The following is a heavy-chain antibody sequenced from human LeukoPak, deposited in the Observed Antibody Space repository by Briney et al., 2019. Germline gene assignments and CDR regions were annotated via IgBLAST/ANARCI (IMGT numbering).Heavy chain of an antibody. Sequence: TSETLSLTCTVSGGSISSYYWNWIRQPPGKGLEWIGYIYYSGSTSYSPSLKSRVTMSVDTSKNQFSLKLRSVTAADTAVYHCARQRDGYNIFDNWGQGTLVTVSS. CDR3: ARQRDGYNIFDN. CDR1: GGSISSYY. V-gene: IGHV4-59*08. D-gene: IGHD5-24*01. J-gene: IGHJ4*02. CDR2: IYYSGST.